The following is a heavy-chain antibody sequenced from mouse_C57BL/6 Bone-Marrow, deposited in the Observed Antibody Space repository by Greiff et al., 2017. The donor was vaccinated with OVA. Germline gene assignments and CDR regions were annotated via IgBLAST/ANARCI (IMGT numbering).Heavy chain of an antibody. J-gene: IGHJ4*01. CDR1: GYSFTGYV. CDR3: ASYDYDGAYAMDY. CDR2: INPYNGDT. Sequence: EVQRVQSGPELVKPGDSVKISCKASGYSFTGYVMNWVMQSTGKSLEWIGRINPYNGDTFYNQKFKGKATLTVDKSSSTAHMELRSLTSEDSAVYDCASYDYDGAYAMDYWGQGTSVTVSS. D-gene: IGHD2-4*01. V-gene: IGHV1-20*01.